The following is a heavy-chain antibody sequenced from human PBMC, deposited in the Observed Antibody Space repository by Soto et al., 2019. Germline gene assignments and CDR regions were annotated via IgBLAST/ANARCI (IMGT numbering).Heavy chain of an antibody. CDR3: AREEYYYGSGAIFDY. CDR2: IIPILGIA. D-gene: IGHD3-10*01. Sequence: QVQLVQSGAEVKKPGSSVKVSCKASGGTFSSYTISWVRQAPGQGLEWMGRIIPILGIANYAQKFQGRVTITADKSTSTAYMELSRLRSEDTAVYYCAREEYYYGSGAIFDYWGQGPLVTVSS. J-gene: IGHJ4*02. CDR1: GGTFSSYT. V-gene: IGHV1-69*08.